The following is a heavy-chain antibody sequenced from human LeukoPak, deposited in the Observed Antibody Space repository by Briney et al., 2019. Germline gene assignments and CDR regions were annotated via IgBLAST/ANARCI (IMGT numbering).Heavy chain of an antibody. V-gene: IGHV1-8*01. CDR1: GYTFTSYD. CDR2: MNPNSGNT. CDR3: ARGGSFLRFLEWSYYYGMDV. Sequence: ASVKVSCKASGYTFTSYDINWVRQATGQGLEWMGWMNPNSGNTGYAQKFQGRVTMTRNTSISTAYMELSSLRSEDTAVYYCARGGSFLRFLEWSYYYGMDVWGQGTTVTASS. D-gene: IGHD3-3*01. J-gene: IGHJ6*02.